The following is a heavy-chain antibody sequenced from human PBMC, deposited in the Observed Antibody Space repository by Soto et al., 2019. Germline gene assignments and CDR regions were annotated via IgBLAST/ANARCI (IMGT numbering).Heavy chain of an antibody. CDR3: ARSLVVTPRFDP. D-gene: IGHD2-21*02. J-gene: IGHJ5*02. Sequence: ASVKVSRTASGYTYTSYAMHWVRQAPGQRLEWMGWINAGNGNTKYSQKFQGRVTITRDTSASTAYMELSSLRSEDTAVYYCARSLVVTPRFDPWGQGTLVTVSS. V-gene: IGHV1-3*01. CDR2: INAGNGNT. CDR1: GYTYTSYA.